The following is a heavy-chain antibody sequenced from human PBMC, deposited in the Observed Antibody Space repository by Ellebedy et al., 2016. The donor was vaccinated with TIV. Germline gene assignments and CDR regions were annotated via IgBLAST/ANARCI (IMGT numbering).Heavy chain of an antibody. D-gene: IGHD3-16*01. CDR2: VFYLGAT. CDR3: ARHKYDDTRGGTS. V-gene: IGHV4-39*01. J-gene: IGHJ5*02. CDR1: GASIRTTDYS. Sequence: SETLSLXXTVSGASIRTTDYSCGWIRQTPGKGLVWIGSVFYLGATYYNPSLKSRVTISVDTSKNQFSLKLNSVTAADTALYYCARHKYDDTRGGTSWGQGTLVTVPS.